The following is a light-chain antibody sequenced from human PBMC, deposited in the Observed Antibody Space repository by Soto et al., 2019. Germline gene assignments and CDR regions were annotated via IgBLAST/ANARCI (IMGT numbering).Light chain of an antibody. CDR2: AAS. J-gene: IGKJ5*01. CDR3: QQSYSTPSIT. Sequence: IQMTQSPSSLSASVGDRVTITCRASQSITSHLNWYQQKPGKAPKLLIYAASNLQTGVPPRFSGSGSGTDFTLTISSLQPEDFATYYCQQSYSTPSITFGQGTRLENK. V-gene: IGKV1-39*01. CDR1: QSITSH.